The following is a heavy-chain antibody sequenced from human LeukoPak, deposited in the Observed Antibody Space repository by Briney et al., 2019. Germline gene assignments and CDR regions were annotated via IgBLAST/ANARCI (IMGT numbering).Heavy chain of an antibody. CDR1: HGSISSYY. J-gene: IGHJ4*02. V-gene: IGHV4-4*07. Sequence: PSETLSLTCTVSHGSISSYYWTWIRQPAGRGLEWIGRIYTSGSTNYNPSLKSRVTMSIDTSKNQFSLKLSSVTAADTAVYYCAREDYYDSSGYYPLGYWGQGTPVTVSS. CDR3: AREDYYDSSGYYPLGY. D-gene: IGHD3-22*01. CDR2: IYTSGST.